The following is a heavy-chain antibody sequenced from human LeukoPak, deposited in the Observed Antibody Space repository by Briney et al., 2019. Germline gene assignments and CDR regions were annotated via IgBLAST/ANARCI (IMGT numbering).Heavy chain of an antibody. D-gene: IGHD2-2*02. CDR3: ARPRGLAGGYTPYYFDY. CDR2: IYPGDSDT. J-gene: IGHJ4*02. V-gene: IGHV5-51*01. Sequence: GESLKISCKGSGYRFTSYWIGWVRQMPGKGLEWMGIIYPGDSDTRYSPSFQGQVTISVDKSISTAYLQWSSLKASDTAMYYCARPRGLAGGYTPYYFDYWGQGTLVPVSS. CDR1: GYRFTSYW.